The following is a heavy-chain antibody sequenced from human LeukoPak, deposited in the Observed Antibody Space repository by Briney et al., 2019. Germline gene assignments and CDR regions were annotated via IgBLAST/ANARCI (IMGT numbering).Heavy chain of an antibody. V-gene: IGHV3-15*01. D-gene: IGHD7-27*01. CDR3: TTVSWDYYYAVDV. CDR2: IKSKSDGETT. J-gene: IGHJ6*02. Sequence: GGSLRLSCAASGFTFSSDWMSWVRQAPGKGLEWVGRIKSKSDGETTDYAAPVKGRFTISRDDSKNTLYLQMNSLKIEDTAVYYCTTVSWDYYYAVDVWGLGTTVTVSS. CDR1: GFTFSSDW.